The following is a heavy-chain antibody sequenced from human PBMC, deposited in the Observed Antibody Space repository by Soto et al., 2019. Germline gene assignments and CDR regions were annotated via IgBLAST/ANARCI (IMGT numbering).Heavy chain of an antibody. J-gene: IGHJ4*02. Sequence: GESLKISCKGSGYSFTNYRIGWVRQMPGKGLEWMGIISPGDSDTRYSPSFQGQVTISVDKSISAAYLQWRSLKASDTAMYYCARPENWDYPYYFDYWGQGTLVTVSS. D-gene: IGHD1-7*01. CDR2: ISPGDSDT. V-gene: IGHV5-51*01. CDR3: ARPENWDYPYYFDY. CDR1: GYSFTNYR.